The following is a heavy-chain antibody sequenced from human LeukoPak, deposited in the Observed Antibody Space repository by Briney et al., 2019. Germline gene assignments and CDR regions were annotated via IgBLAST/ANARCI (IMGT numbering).Heavy chain of an antibody. D-gene: IGHD4/OR15-4a*01. CDR1: GGSLIIGGYY. Sequence: PSQTLSLTCSVSGGSLIIGGYYWGWVRQRPGKGLEWLGYIYYTGKTYYTPSLESRLSFSVDTSKNEFSLNLTSVTAADTAVYYCARDITSNDNCFDPWGPGGLDTVSS. CDR3: ARDITSNDNCFDP. J-gene: IGHJ5*02. V-gene: IGHV4-31*03. CDR2: IYYTGKT.